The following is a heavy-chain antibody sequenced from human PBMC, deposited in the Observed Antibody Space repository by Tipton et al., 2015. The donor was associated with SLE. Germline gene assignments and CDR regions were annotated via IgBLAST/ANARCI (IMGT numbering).Heavy chain of an antibody. CDR1: GGSISSYY. CDR3: ARSPGDCSSASCYSGAFDM. J-gene: IGHJ3*02. D-gene: IGHD2-2*02. V-gene: IGHV4-59*01. CDR2: IYYSGSI. Sequence: TLSLTCSVSGGSISSYYWSWIRQPPGKGLEWIGYIYYSGSINYNPSLKSRVTISGDTPKNQFSLKLRSVTAADTAVYYCARSPGDCSSASCYSGAFDMWGQGTMVTVSS.